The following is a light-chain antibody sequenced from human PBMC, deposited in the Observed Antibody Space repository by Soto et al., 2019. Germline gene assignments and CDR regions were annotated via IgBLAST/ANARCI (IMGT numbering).Light chain of an antibody. CDR2: GAS. CDR1: QSVSSNY. CDR3: QQYGSSPRT. Sequence: EIVLTQSPGTLSLSPGERATFSCRASQSVSSNYLAWYQQKPGQAPRLLIYGASSRATGIPDRFSGSGSGTDFTLSISRLESEDFAVYYCQQYGSSPRTFGQGTKV. V-gene: IGKV3-20*01. J-gene: IGKJ1*01.